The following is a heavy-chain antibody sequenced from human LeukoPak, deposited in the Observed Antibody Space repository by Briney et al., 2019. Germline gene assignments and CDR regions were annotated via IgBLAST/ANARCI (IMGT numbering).Heavy chain of an antibody. V-gene: IGHV5-10-1*01. D-gene: IGHD3-10*01. CDR3: ASLTRITMVRGVPVDVGC. Sequence: GESLKISCKGSGYGFSSYWIGWVRQMPGKGLEWMGRIDPSDSYTNYSPSFQGHVTVSADKSISTAYLQWSSLKASDTAMYYCASLTRITMVRGVPVDVGCWGQGTLVTVSS. CDR1: GYGFSSYW. CDR2: IDPSDSYT. J-gene: IGHJ4*02.